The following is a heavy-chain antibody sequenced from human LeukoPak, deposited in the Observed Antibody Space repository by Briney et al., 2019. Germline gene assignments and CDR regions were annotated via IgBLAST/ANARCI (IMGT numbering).Heavy chain of an antibody. CDR2: IYPGDPDT. CDR1: GYSFTSYW. CDR3: ARGGLRFLELHAYYFDY. V-gene: IGHV5-51*01. Sequence: GESLKISCKGSGYSFTSYWTGWVRQMPGKGLEWMGIIYPGDPDTRYSPSFQGQVTISADKSISTAYLQWSSLKASDTAMYYCARGGLRFLELHAYYFDYWGQGTLVTVSS. J-gene: IGHJ4*02. D-gene: IGHD3-3*01.